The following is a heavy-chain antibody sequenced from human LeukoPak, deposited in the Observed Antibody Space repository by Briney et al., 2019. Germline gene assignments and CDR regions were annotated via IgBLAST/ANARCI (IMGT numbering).Heavy chain of an antibody. CDR3: ARGYGDPLDYYYYMDV. J-gene: IGHJ6*03. CDR1: GFTFDGYF. D-gene: IGHD4-17*01. CDR2: INWDGGTT. V-gene: IGHV3-43*01. Sequence: PGGSLRLSCVASGFTFDGYFMHWVRQGPGKALEWVSLINWDGGTTYYADSVKGRFTISRDNAKNSLYLQMNSLRAEDTAVYYCARGYGDPLDYYYYMDVWANGPTVTVPS.